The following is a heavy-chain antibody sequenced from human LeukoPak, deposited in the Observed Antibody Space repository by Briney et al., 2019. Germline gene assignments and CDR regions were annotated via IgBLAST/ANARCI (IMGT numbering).Heavy chain of an antibody. CDR3: VKSNSRYQPWTLDI. D-gene: IGHD2-2*01. CDR2: IFYNEGT. J-gene: IGHJ3*02. CDR1: SGSFRTYY. Sequence: PSETLSLTCTVSSGSFRTYYWSWIRQPPGTGLEWIGYIFYNEGTSYNPSLKSRVTISVDTSNNQLSLKVNSVTAADTDMYYCVKSNSRYQPWTLDIWGRGTMVTVSS. V-gene: IGHV4-59*01.